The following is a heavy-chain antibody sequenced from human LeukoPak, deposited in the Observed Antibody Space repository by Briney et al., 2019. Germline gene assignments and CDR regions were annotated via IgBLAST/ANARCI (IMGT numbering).Heavy chain of an antibody. CDR3: AKDRYSYAFEYSDS. J-gene: IGHJ4*02. Sequence: PGGSLRLFCAASGFTFSTYGMHWVRQAPGKGLDWVAVISNDGSKKYYADSVKGRFTISRDNSKNTLSLQVSSLRTEDTAVYYCAKDRYSYAFEYSDSWGQGTLVTVSS. CDR2: ISNDGSKK. V-gene: IGHV3-30*18. D-gene: IGHD5-18*01. CDR1: GFTFSTYG.